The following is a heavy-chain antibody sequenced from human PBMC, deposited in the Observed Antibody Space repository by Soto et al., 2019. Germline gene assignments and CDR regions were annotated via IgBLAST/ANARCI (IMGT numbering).Heavy chain of an antibody. Sequence: GGSLRLSCAASGFTFSNFWMSWVRQAPGKGLEWVANIKQDGSEKYYVDSVKGRFTISRDNAKNSLNLQMNSLRAEDTAVYYCARGGGNFEYWGQGTLVTVSS. CDR1: GFTFSNFW. CDR3: ARGGGNFEY. CDR2: IKQDGSEK. J-gene: IGHJ4*02. V-gene: IGHV3-7*03.